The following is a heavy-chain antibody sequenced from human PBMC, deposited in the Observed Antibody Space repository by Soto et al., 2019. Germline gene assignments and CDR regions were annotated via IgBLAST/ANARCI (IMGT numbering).Heavy chain of an antibody. V-gene: IGHV4-59*01. CDR1: GGSISSYY. D-gene: IGHD2-15*01. Sequence: ASETLSLTCTVSGGSISSYYCSWIRQPPGKGLEWIGYMYYSGSTNYNPSLKSRVTISVDTSKNQFSLKLSSVTAADTAVYYCARAGAATLSDYWGQGTLVTVS. CDR2: MYYSGST. CDR3: ARAGAATLSDY. J-gene: IGHJ4*02.